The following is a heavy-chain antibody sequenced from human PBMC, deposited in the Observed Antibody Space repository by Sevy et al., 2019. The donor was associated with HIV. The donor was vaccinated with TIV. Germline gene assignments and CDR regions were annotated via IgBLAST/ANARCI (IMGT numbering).Heavy chain of an antibody. CDR3: AREHIAVAGIGYYFDY. CDR1: GFTFSSYS. CDR2: IWYDGTNK. Sequence: GGSLRLSCAASGFTFSSYSMNWVRQAPGKGLEWVAVIWYDGTNKYYTDSVKGRFTISRDNSKNTLYLQMNSLRAEDTAVYYCAREHIAVAGIGYYFDYWGQGTLVTVSS. V-gene: IGHV3-33*08. D-gene: IGHD6-19*01. J-gene: IGHJ4*02.